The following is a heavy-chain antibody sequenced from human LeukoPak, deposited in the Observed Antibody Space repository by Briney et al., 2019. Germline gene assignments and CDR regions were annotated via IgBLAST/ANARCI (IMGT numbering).Heavy chain of an antibody. J-gene: IGHJ4*02. CDR2: ISGDGISP. V-gene: IGHV3-23*01. CDR3: AKVEMATIRAPFDY. CDR1: GFTFNNHA. Sequence: GGSLRLSCAASGFTFNNHALTWVRQTPGKGLECVSAISGDGISPYYADSVRGRFTISRDNSKNTLYLQMNSLRAEDTAVYYCAKVEMATIRAPFDYWGQGTLVTVSS. D-gene: IGHD5-24*01.